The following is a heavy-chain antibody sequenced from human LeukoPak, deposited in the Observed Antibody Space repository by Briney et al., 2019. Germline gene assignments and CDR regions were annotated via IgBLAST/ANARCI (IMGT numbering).Heavy chain of an antibody. V-gene: IGHV1-18*01. CDR2: ISAYNGNA. Sequence: ASVKVSCKASGCTFGNYGISWVRQAPGQGLEWMGWISAYNGNADYAQNLQGRVTMATDTSTSTAYLDLRSLRPDDTAVYYCARVSGYCTSTSCHDYWGQGTLVSVSS. CDR1: GCTFGNYG. J-gene: IGHJ4*02. D-gene: IGHD2-2*01. CDR3: ARVSGYCTSTSCHDY.